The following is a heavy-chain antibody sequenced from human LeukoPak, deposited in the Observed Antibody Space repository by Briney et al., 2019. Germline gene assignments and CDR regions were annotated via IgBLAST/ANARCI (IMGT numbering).Heavy chain of an antibody. CDR2: IYYSGST. Sequence: SETLSLTCTVPGGSISSYYWSWIRQPPGKGLEWIGYIYYSGSTNYNPSLKSRVTISVDTSKNQFSLKLSSVTAADSAVYYCARSEVVYFYYWGQGTLVTVSS. CDR1: GGSISSYY. CDR3: ARSEVVYFYY. V-gene: IGHV4-59*01. J-gene: IGHJ4*02. D-gene: IGHD2-15*01.